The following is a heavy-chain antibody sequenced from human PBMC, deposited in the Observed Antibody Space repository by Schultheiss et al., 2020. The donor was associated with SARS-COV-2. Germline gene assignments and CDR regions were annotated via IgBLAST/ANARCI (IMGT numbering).Heavy chain of an antibody. CDR3: TRPQPYSSGWYLGYYYYMDV. CDR2: IRSKANSYAT. J-gene: IGHJ6*03. Sequence: GGSLRLSCAASGFTFSGSAMHWVRQASGKGLEWVGRIRSKANSYATAYAASVKGRFTISRDDSKNTAYLQMNSLKTEDTAVYYCTRPQPYSSGWYLGYYYYMDVWGKGTTVTVS. CDR1: GFTFSGSA. D-gene: IGHD6-19*01. V-gene: IGHV3-73*01.